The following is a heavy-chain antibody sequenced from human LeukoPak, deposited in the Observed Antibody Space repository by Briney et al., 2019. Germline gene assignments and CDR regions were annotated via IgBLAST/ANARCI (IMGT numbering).Heavy chain of an antibody. CDR3: GKASFYNVSGGYYDY. Sequence: GGSLRLSCAASGFTVSSNYMSWVRQAPGKGLEWVSDIYSGGSTYYADTVKGRFTISRDNSKNTVYLQMNSLRAEDTAVYYCGKASFYNVSGGYYDYWGQGTLVTVSS. V-gene: IGHV3-66*02. D-gene: IGHD3-22*01. CDR2: IYSGGST. CDR1: GFTVSSNY. J-gene: IGHJ4*02.